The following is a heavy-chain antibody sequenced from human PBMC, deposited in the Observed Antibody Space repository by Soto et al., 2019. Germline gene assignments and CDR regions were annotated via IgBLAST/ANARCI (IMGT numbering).Heavy chain of an antibody. CDR3: ARVRAAAGTSPFDY. D-gene: IGHD6-13*01. V-gene: IGHV3-30-3*01. J-gene: IGHJ4*02. CDR1: GFTFSSYA. CDR2: ISYDGSNK. Sequence: GGSLRLSCAASGFTFSSYAMHWVCQAPGKGLEWVAVISYDGSNKYYADSVKGRFTISRDNSKNTLYLQMNSLRAEDTAVYYCARVRAAAGTSPFDYWGQGTLVTVSS.